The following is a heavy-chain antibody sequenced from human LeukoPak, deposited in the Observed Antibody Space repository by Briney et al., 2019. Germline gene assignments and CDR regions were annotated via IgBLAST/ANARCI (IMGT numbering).Heavy chain of an antibody. CDR3: ARGVMEPRGGWFDP. D-gene: IGHD3-16*01. J-gene: IGHJ5*02. V-gene: IGHV1-2*06. Sequence: VASVKVSCKASGYTFTGYYMHWVRQAPGQGLEWMGRIDPYSGGTNYAQNFQGRVTMTRDTSIRTAYIDLSRLTSDDTAVYYCARGVMEPRGGWFDPWGQGTLVTVSS. CDR2: IDPYSGGT. CDR1: GYTFTGYY.